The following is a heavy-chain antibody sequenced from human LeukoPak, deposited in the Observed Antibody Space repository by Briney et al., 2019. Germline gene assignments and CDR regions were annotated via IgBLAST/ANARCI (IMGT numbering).Heavy chain of an antibody. D-gene: IGHD6-13*01. Sequence: ASVKVSCKASGYTFTGYYMHWVRQAPGQGLEWMGWINPNSGGTNYAQKFQGRVTMTSDTSISTAYMELSRLRSDDTAVYYCAREFQSIAEAGNFWGQGTLVTVSS. V-gene: IGHV1-2*02. CDR3: AREFQSIAEAGNF. CDR1: GYTFTGYY. J-gene: IGHJ4*02. CDR2: INPNSGGT.